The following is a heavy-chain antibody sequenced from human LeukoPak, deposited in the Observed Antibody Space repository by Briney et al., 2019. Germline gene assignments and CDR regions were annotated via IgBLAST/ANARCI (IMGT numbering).Heavy chain of an antibody. CDR2: INYSGST. J-gene: IGHJ4*02. V-gene: IGHV4-59*08. D-gene: IGHD5-24*01. CDR1: GGSISSYY. CDR3: ARVGSDGYNWEGYFAY. Sequence: PSETLSLTCTVSGGSISSYYWSWIRQPPGKGLEWIGDINYSGSTNYNPSLKSRVTISVDTSKNQFSLKLSSVTAADTAVYYCARVGSDGYNWEGYFAYWGQGTLVTVPS.